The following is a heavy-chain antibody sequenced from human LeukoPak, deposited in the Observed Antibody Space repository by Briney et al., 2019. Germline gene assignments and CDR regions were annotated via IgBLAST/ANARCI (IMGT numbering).Heavy chain of an antibody. CDR1: GFTFSSYG. J-gene: IGHJ3*02. Sequence: GGSLRLSCAASGFTFSSYGMHWVRQAPGKGLEWVAVIWYDGSNKYYADSVKGRFTISRDDSKNTLYLQMNSLRAEDTAVYYCARGPIVVVADDAFDIWGQGTVVTVSS. CDR2: IWYDGSNK. D-gene: IGHD3-22*01. V-gene: IGHV3-33*01. CDR3: ARGPIVVVADDAFDI.